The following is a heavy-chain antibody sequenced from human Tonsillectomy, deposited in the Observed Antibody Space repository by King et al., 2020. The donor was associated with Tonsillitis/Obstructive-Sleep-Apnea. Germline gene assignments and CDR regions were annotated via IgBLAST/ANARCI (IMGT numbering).Heavy chain of an antibody. CDR1: GGTFSSYA. D-gene: IGHD2-15*01. J-gene: IGHJ6*02. Sequence: QLVQSGAEVKKPGSSVKVSCKASGGTFSSYAISWVRQAPGQGLEWMGGIIPILGIANYAQKFQGRVTITADKSTITAYMELSSLRSEDTAVYYCARQGSVVVAATKGAYYYYAMDVWGQGTTVTVSS. CDR2: IIPILGIA. CDR3: ARQGSVVVAATKGAYYYYAMDV. V-gene: IGHV1-69*10.